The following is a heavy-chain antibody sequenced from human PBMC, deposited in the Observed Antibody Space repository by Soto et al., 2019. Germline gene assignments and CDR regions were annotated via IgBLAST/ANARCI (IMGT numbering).Heavy chain of an antibody. CDR1: GFTFSTYG. Sequence: QVQLVESGGGVVQPGGSLRLSCAASGFTFSTYGMHWVRQAPGKGLEWVAVISYDGSQTYYADSVKGRFTISRDNSRDTVYLQMSSRRADETAVYYCAIVEGGAYFDFELWGEGTLVTVSS. D-gene: IGHD3-16*01. J-gene: IGHJ4*02. V-gene: IGHV3-30*03. CDR3: AIVEGGAYFDFEL. CDR2: ISYDGSQT.